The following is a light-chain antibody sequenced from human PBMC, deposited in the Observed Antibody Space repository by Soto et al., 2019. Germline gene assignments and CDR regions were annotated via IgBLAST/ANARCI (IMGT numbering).Light chain of an antibody. V-gene: IGKV1-5*01. CDR3: QHYGGYPFT. Sequence: DIQMTQSPSTLSASVGDRVTITCRASQNINNWLAWYQQNPGKAPKLLIYDASTLQSGVPSRFSGSGSGTEFTLTISSLLPDGFATYFCQHYGGYPFTFGPGTKVDIK. CDR1: QNINNW. J-gene: IGKJ3*01. CDR2: DAS.